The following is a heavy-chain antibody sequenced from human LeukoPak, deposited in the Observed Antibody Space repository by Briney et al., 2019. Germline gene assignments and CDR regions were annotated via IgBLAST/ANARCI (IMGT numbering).Heavy chain of an antibody. CDR2: ISSDGSIT. CDR1: GFTFSTYW. V-gene: IGHV3-74*01. D-gene: IGHD6-13*01. CDR3: AREKSIAPAGNNYYYFGMDV. J-gene: IGHJ6*02. Sequence: GGSLRLSCAASGFTFSTYWMHWVRQAPGKGLVWVSRISSDGSITGYADSVKGRFTISRDNAKNSLSLQMNSLKTEDTAVYYCAREKSIAPAGNNYYYFGMDVWGQGTTVTVSS.